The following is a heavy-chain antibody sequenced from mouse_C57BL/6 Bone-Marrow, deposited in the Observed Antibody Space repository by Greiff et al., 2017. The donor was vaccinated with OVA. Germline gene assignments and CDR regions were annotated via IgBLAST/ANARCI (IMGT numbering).Heavy chain of an antibody. CDR1: GYAFTNYL. Sequence: QVQLKQSGAELVRPGTSVKVSCKASGYAFTNYLIEWVKQRPGQGLEWIGVINPGSGGTNYNEKFKGKATLTADKSSSTAYMQLSSLTSEDSAVFVCARGGIYYGPWFAYWGQGTLVTVSA. J-gene: IGHJ3*01. CDR2: INPGSGGT. V-gene: IGHV1-54*01. CDR3: ARGGIYYGPWFAY. D-gene: IGHD2-1*01.